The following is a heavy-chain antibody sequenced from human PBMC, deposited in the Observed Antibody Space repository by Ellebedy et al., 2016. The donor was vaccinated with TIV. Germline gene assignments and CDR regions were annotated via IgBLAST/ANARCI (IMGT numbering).Heavy chain of an antibody. J-gene: IGHJ5*02. V-gene: IGHV1-2*02. CDR1: GYTFTGYY. D-gene: IGHD2-15*01. CDR3: ARDRRVPVAATPAYNWFDP. Sequence: AASVKVSCKASGYTFTGYYMHWVRQAPGQGLEWMGWINPNSGGTNYAQKFQGRVTMTRDTSISTAYMELSSLRSEDTAVYYCARDRRVPVAATPAYNWFDPWGQGTLVTVSS. CDR2: INPNSGGT.